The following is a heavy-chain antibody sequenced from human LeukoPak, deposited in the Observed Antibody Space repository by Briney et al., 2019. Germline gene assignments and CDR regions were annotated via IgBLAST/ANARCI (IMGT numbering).Heavy chain of an antibody. CDR3: ATRAPIVATITTAY. J-gene: IGHJ4*02. D-gene: IGHD5-12*01. CDR1: GFRFSEHA. V-gene: IGHV3-23*03. Sequence: GGSLRLSCAASGFRFSEHAMSSVRQAPGKGPEWVSVINNGGENTDYAKSVRGRFTISRDNSKNTLFLQMNSLRAEDTAVYYCATRAPIVATITTAYWGQGTLVTVSS. CDR2: INNGGENT.